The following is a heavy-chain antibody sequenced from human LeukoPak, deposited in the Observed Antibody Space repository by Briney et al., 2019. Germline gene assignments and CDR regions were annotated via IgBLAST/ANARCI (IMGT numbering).Heavy chain of an antibody. V-gene: IGHV4-31*03. CDR3: ARGHLGRSDILTGYPIPHFDY. D-gene: IGHD3-9*01. CDR2: IYYSGST. J-gene: IGHJ4*02. Sequence: SQTLSLTCTVSGGSISSGGYYWSWIRQHPGKGLEWIGYIYYSGSTYYNPSLKSRVTISVDTSKNQFSLKLSSVTAADTAVYYCARGHLGRSDILTGYPIPHFDYWGQGTLVTVSS. CDR1: GGSISSGGYY.